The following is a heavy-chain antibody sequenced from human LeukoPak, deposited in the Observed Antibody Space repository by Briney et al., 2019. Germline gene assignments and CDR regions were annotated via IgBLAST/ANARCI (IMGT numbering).Heavy chain of an antibody. Sequence: ASVKVSFKASGYTFPSYYMHWVRQAPGQGLEWMGIINPSGGSTSCAQKFQDRVTMTRDTSTSTVYMELSSLRSEDTAVYCCARGIVLALDYWGQGTLVTVSS. CDR1: GYTFPSYY. J-gene: IGHJ4*02. V-gene: IGHV1-46*01. CDR3: ARGIVLALDY. CDR2: INPSGGST. D-gene: IGHD3-16*02.